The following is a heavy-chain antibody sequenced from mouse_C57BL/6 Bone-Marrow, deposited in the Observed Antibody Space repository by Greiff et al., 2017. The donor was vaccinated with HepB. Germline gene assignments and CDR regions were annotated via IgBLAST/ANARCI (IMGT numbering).Heavy chain of an antibody. CDR3: ASTQLGRENYYAMDY. CDR2: IYPRDGST. CDR1: GYTFTSYD. V-gene: IGHV1-85*01. D-gene: IGHD4-1*02. J-gene: IGHJ4*01. Sequence: QVQLKESGPELVKPGASVKLSCKASGYTFTSYDINWVKQRPGQGLEWIGWIYPRDGSTKYNEKFKGKATLTVDTSSSTAYMELHSLTSEDSAVYFCASTQLGRENYYAMDYWGQGTSVTVSS.